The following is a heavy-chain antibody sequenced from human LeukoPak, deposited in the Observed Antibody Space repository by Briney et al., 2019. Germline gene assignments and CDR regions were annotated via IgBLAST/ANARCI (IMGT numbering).Heavy chain of an antibody. D-gene: IGHD3-3*01. CDR3: ARSEYDFWSGYYSPPFGYYYYYYMDV. Sequence: ASVKVSCKASGGTFSSYAISWVRQAPGQGLEWMGGIIPIFGTANYAQKFQGRVTITADESTSTAYMELSSLRSEDTAVYYCARSEYDFWSGYYSPPFGYYYYYYMDVWGKGTTVTVSS. J-gene: IGHJ6*03. V-gene: IGHV1-69*13. CDR1: GGTFSSYA. CDR2: IIPIFGTA.